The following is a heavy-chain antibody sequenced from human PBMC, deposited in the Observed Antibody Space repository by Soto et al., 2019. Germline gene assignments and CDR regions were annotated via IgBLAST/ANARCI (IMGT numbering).Heavy chain of an antibody. CDR3: AHRPIVGAAI. V-gene: IGHV4-4*02. CDR1: GGSISNSNW. Sequence: QVQLQESGPGLVKPSGTLSLTCAVFGGSISNSNWWTWVRQPPGKGLDWIGEIFQCGSTNYNSSLMGPVTISVDKANNQFSLKLSSVTAADTAVYYCAHRPIVGAAIWGQGTLGTVSS. J-gene: IGHJ4*02. CDR2: IFQCGST. D-gene: IGHD1-26*01.